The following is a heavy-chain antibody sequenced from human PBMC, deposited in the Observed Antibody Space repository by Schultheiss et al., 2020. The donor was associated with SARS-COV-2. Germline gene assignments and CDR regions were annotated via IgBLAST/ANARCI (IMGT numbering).Heavy chain of an antibody. CDR2: ISYDGSNK. J-gene: IGHJ6*02. Sequence: GGSLRLSCAASGFTFSSYGMNWVRQAPGKGLEWVAVISYDGSNKYYADSVKGRFTISRDNSKNTLYLQMNSLRAEDTAVYYCARDPMLTTVDYYYYGMDVWGQGTTVTVSS. D-gene: IGHD4-23*01. CDR1: GFTFSSYG. CDR3: ARDPMLTTVDYYYYGMDV. V-gene: IGHV3-30*03.